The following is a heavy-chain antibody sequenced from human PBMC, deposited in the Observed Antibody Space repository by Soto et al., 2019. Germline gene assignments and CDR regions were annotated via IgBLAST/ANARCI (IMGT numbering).Heavy chain of an antibody. CDR3: ARDVGYGEYYFDY. V-gene: IGHV3-7*05. Sequence: GGSLRLSCAASGFTFSSYWMSWVRQAPGKGLEWVANIKQDGSEKYYVDSVKGRFTVSRDNAKNSLYLHMNILRAEDTAVYYCARDVGYGEYYFDYWGQGTQVTVSS. CDR2: IKQDGSEK. CDR1: GFTFSSYW. J-gene: IGHJ4*02. D-gene: IGHD4-17*01.